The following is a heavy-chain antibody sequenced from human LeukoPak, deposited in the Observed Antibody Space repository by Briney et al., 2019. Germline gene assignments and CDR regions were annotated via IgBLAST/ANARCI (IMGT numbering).Heavy chain of an antibody. CDR3: ARGSDVGGFDP. Sequence: GGSLRLSCEASGFIFSRYAIKWVRQTSGKGLEWVSSISSSSYIYYADSVKGRFTISRDNAKNSLYLQMNSLRAEDTAVYYCARGSDVGGFDPWGQGTLVTVSS. J-gene: IGHJ5*02. D-gene: IGHD3-16*01. CDR1: GFIFSRYA. V-gene: IGHV3-21*01. CDR2: ISSSSYI.